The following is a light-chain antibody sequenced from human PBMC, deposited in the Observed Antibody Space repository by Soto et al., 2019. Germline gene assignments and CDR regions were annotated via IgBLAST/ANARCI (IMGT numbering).Light chain of an antibody. Sequence: AIQMTQSPSSLSASVGDRVTITCRASQGIRNGLGWYQQKPGKAPKLLIYAASTLQSGVPSRFSGSGSGTDFTLTISSLQPEDFATYYCLQDYNYPLTFSGGTKVEIK. CDR3: LQDYNYPLT. J-gene: IGKJ4*01. CDR1: QGIRNG. CDR2: AAS. V-gene: IGKV1-6*01.